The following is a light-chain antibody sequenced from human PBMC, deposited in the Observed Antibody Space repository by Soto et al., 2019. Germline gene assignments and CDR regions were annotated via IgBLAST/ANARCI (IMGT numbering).Light chain of an antibody. J-gene: IGKJ2*01. CDR3: QQYNSYLYT. CDR2: DAS. V-gene: IGKV1-5*01. CDR1: QSISSW. Sequence: DIRMTQSPSTLSASVGDRVTITCRASQSISSWLAWYQQEPGKAPKLLIYDASSLESGVPSRFSGSGFGTEFTLTISSLQPDDFATYYCQQYNSYLYTFGQGTKLEIK.